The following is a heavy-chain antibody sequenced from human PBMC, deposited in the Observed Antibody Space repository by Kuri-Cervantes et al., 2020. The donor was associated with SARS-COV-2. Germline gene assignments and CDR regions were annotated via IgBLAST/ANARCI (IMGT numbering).Heavy chain of an antibody. CDR1: GGSISSGDYY. J-gene: IGHJ5*02. Sequence: LRLSCTVSGGSISSGDYYWSWIRQPPGKGLEWIGYIYYSWSTYYNPSLKSRVTISVDTSKNQFSLKLSSVTAADTAVYYCARVSIGQRLRFDPWGQGTLVTVSS. D-gene: IGHD6-25*01. V-gene: IGHV4-30-4*08. CDR2: IYYSWST. CDR3: ARVSIGQRLRFDP.